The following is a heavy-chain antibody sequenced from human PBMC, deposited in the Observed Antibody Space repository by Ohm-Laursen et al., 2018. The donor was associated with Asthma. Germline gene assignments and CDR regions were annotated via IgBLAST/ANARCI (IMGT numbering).Heavy chain of an antibody. CDR3: ARGAFYYESTGYYFLDH. D-gene: IGHD3-22*01. CDR2: IYYSGLT. V-gene: IGHV4-31*03. Sequence: TLSLTCTVSGGSISSGGYYWSWIRQHPGKGLEWIGYIYYSGLTYSNPSLRSRVTLSVDTSTNQFSLNLTSMTAADTAVYYCARGAFYYESTGYYFLDHWGQGALVTVSS. J-gene: IGHJ4*02. CDR1: GGSISSGGYY.